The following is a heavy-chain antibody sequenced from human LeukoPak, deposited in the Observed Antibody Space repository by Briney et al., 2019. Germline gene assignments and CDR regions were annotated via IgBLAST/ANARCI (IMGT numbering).Heavy chain of an antibody. CDR1: GFTFSNYF. CDR3: AREGFYGSGRGADFDY. D-gene: IGHD3-10*01. J-gene: IGHJ4*02. Sequence: QPGGSLRLSCAASGFTFSNYFMNWVRQAPGKGLEWVSYISSSSNIIYYADSVKGRFIISRDNAKNSLFLQMNSLRDEDTAVYYCAREGFYGSGRGADFDYWGQGTLVTVSS. V-gene: IGHV3-48*02. CDR2: ISSSSNII.